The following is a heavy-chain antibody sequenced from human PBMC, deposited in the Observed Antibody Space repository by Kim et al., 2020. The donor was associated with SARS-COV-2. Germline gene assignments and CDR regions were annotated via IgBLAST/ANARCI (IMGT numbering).Heavy chain of an antibody. D-gene: IGHD6-6*01. J-gene: IGHJ5*02. CDR1: GFTFSRNC. CDR3: ARDIIRSALDR. CDR2: INGDNDGK. V-gene: IGHV3-21*04. Sequence: GGSLRLSCVASGFTFSRNCMGWVRQAPGKGLEWVSTINGDNDGKHYADSVKGRFTISRDNANNTLYLQMNSLRAEDTALYYCARDIIRSALDRWGQGTL.